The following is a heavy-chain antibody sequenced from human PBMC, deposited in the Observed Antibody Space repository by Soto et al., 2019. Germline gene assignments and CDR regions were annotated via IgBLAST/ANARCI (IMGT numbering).Heavy chain of an antibody. CDR2: IIPIFGTA. Sequence: QVQLVQSGAEVKKPGSSVKVSCKASGGTFSSYAISWVRQAPGQGLEWMGGIIPIFGTANYAQKFQGRVTITADKSTSTAYMELSSLRSEDTAVYYCAGSGGSGSYPLGAFDYWGQGTLVTVSS. J-gene: IGHJ4*02. CDR3: AGSGGSGSYPLGAFDY. D-gene: IGHD3-10*01. CDR1: GGTFSSYA. V-gene: IGHV1-69*06.